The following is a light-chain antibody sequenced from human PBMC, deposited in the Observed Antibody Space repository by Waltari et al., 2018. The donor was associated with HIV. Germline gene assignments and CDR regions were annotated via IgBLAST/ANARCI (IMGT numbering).Light chain of an antibody. Sequence: QSVLTQPPSVSAAPGTKVTISCSGSSSNIGNNYVSWYQQLPGTAPKLLIYDNKKRPSGIPDRFSGSKSGTSATLGITGLQTGDEADYYCGTWDSSLSAGGVFGGGTKLTVL. CDR2: DNK. CDR1: SSNIGNNY. V-gene: IGLV1-51*01. J-gene: IGLJ2*01. CDR3: GTWDSSLSAGGV.